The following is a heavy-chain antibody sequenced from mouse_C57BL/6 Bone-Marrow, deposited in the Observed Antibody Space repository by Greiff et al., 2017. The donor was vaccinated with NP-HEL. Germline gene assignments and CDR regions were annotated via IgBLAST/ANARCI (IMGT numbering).Heavy chain of an antibody. CDR1: GFTFSSYA. CDR2: ISDGGSYT. V-gene: IGHV5-4*01. Sequence: EVQGVESGGGLVKPGGSLKLSCAASGFTFSSYAMSWVRQTPEKRLEWVATISDGGSYTYYPDNVKGRFTISRDNAKNNLYLQMSHLKSEDTAMYYCARRPDAYWGQGTLVTVSA. CDR3: ARRPDAY. J-gene: IGHJ3*01.